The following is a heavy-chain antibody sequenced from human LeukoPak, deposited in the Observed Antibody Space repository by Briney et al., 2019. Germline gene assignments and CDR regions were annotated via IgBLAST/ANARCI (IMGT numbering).Heavy chain of an antibody. J-gene: IGHJ4*02. CDR3: ARDPTNTSGYYAYFDY. CDR2: ISAYNGDT. Sequence: ASVKVSCKASGYTFRNYGITWVRRAPGQGLEWMGWISAYNGDTHYAQNLQGRVTMTTDTSTSTAYMELRSLRSDDTAVYYCARDPTNTSGYYAYFDYWGQGTLVTVSS. D-gene: IGHD5-12*01. V-gene: IGHV1-18*01. CDR1: GYTFRNYG.